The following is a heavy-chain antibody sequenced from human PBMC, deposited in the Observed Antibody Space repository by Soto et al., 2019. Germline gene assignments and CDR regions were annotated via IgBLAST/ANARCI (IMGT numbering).Heavy chain of an antibody. J-gene: IGHJ4*02. D-gene: IGHD5-12*01. Sequence: GASVKVSCKASGVTFNRQDMRWVRQAPGQGLEWMGGIIPMFGTPHYAEKFQDRVTITADESTGTAYLELSSLTSEDTAVYYCATSEWRDGYIFDYWGPGTLVTLSS. CDR1: GVTFNRQD. CDR3: ATSEWRDGYIFDY. V-gene: IGHV1-69*13. CDR2: IIPMFGTP.